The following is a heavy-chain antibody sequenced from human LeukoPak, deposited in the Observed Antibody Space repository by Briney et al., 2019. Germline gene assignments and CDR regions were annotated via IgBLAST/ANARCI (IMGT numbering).Heavy chain of an antibody. D-gene: IGHD2-15*01. Sequence: GGSLRLSCAASGFTFSSYEMNWVRQAPGKGLEWVLYISSSGSTIYYADSVKGRFTISRDNAKNSLYLHMNSLRDEDTAVYYCARDLILADSGGSSAHDYWGQGTLVTVSS. CDR1: GFTFSSYE. J-gene: IGHJ4*02. CDR3: ARDLILADSGGSSAHDY. CDR2: ISSSGSTI. V-gene: IGHV3-48*03.